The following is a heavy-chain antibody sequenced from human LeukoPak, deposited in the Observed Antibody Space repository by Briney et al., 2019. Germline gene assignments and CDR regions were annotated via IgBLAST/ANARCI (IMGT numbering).Heavy chain of an antibody. CDR2: INHDGTEK. CDR1: GFTFGTFW. Sequence: GGSLRLSCAASGFTFGTFWMSWVRQAPGKGLEWVANINHDGTEKHYVDSVKGRFTISRDNGKKSLYLQMNSLRVEDTAVYFCASGNYFNSWGQGTLVTVSS. V-gene: IGHV3-7*01. D-gene: IGHD2-15*01. J-gene: IGHJ4*02. CDR3: ASGNYFNS.